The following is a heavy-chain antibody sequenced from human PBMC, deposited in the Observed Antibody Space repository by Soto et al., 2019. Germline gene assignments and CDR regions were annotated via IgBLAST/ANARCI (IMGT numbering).Heavy chain of an antibody. CDR2: IVVGSGNT. Sequence: SVKVSCKASGLTFPSSAVPWVRQARGQRLEWIGWIVVGSGNTNYAQKFQERVTITRDMSKSTAYMELSSLRSEDTAVYCWAACSPRYYYDSSAVWGQGTTVTVSS. CDR3: AACSPRYYYDSSAV. V-gene: IGHV1-58*01. J-gene: IGHJ6*02. D-gene: IGHD3-22*01. CDR1: GLTFPSSA.